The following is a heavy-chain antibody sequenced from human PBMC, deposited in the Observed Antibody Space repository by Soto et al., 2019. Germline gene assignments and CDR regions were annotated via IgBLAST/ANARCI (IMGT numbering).Heavy chain of an antibody. J-gene: IGHJ3*02. CDR2: IYSGGST. CDR1: GITVSSNY. CDR3: AREGPGAFDI. V-gene: IGHV3-66*01. Sequence: EVQLVESGGGLVQPGGSLRLSCAASGITVSSNYMSWVRQAPGKGLEWVSFIYSGGSTFYADSVKGRFTISRDNSKNTLYLQMNSLRAEDTAKYYCAREGPGAFDIWGQGTMVTVSS.